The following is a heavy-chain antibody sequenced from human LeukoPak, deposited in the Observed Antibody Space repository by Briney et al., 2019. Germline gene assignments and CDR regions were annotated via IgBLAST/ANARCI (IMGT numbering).Heavy chain of an antibody. Sequence: SQTLSLTCTVSGGSLISSSYYWGWILHPPVKGWEGFGSIYYSGSTYYNPSLKSRVTISVDTSKNQFSLKLSSVTAADTAVYYCARHIGTVTTQLDYWGQGTLVTVSS. CDR3: ARHIGTVTTQLDY. V-gene: IGHV4-39*01. J-gene: IGHJ4*02. CDR1: GGSLISSSYY. D-gene: IGHD4-11*01. CDR2: IYYSGST.